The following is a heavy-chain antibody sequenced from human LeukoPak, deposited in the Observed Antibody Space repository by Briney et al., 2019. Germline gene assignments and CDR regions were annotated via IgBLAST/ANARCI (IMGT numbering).Heavy chain of an antibody. CDR3: AKAGARLGPNYFDY. J-gene: IGHJ4*02. CDR2: IYTSGST. CDR1: GGSISSGTYY. Sequence: SETLSLTCTVSGGSISSGTYYWSWIRQPAGKGLEWIGRIYTSGSTNYNPSLKSRVTISVDTSKNQFSLKLSSVTAADTAVYYCAKAGARLGPNYFDYWGQGTLVTVSS. D-gene: IGHD6-6*01. V-gene: IGHV4-61*02.